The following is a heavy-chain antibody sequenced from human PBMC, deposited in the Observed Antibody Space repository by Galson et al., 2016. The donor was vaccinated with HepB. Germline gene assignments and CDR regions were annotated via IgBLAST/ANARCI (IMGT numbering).Heavy chain of an antibody. CDR2: ISGSGGST. CDR3: ARYYDILTGYSNYGMDV. J-gene: IGHJ6*02. D-gene: IGHD3-9*01. CDR1: GLTFSSYA. Sequence: SLRLSCAASGLTFSSYAMSWVRQAPGKGLEWVSAISGSGGSTYYADSVKGRFTISSDNSKNTLYLQMNSLRAEDTAVYYCARYYDILTGYSNYGMDVWGQGTTVTVSS. V-gene: IGHV3-23*01.